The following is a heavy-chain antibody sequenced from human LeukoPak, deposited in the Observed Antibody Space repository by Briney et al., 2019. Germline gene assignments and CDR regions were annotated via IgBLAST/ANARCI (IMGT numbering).Heavy chain of an antibody. D-gene: IGHD1-7*01. V-gene: IGHV3-33*06. Sequence: AGGSLRLSCAASGFTFSSYGMHWVRQAPGKGLEWVAVIWYDGSNKYYADSVKGRFTISRDNSKNTLYLQMNSLRAEDTAVYYCAKQGIEELTIDYWGQRTLVTVSS. CDR3: AKQGIEELTIDY. J-gene: IGHJ4*02. CDR1: GFTFSSYG. CDR2: IWYDGSNK.